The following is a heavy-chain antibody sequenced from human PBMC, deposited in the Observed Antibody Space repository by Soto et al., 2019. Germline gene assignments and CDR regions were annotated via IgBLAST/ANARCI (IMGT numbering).Heavy chain of an antibody. Sequence: PSQTLSLTCAISGDSVSSNSACCSWVRQSPSRGLEWLGRTYYRSNWYYEYAVSVRGRITINPDTSKNQYSLQLNSVTPEDTAVYFCARREKYSGRIFDYWGQGTLVTVSS. CDR3: ARREKYSGRIFDY. CDR2: TYYRSNWYY. D-gene: IGHD1-26*01. J-gene: IGHJ4*01. V-gene: IGHV6-1*01. CDR1: GDSVSSNSAC.